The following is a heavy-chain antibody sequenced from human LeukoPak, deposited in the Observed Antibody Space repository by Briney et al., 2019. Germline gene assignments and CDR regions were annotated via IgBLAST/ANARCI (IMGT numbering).Heavy chain of an antibody. CDR3: AREMDDILTGYGLDY. Sequence: GGSLRLSCAASGFTFSSYSMNWVRQAPGKGLEWVSSISSTGSYIFYADSVKGRFTISRDNAKNSLYLQMDSLRAEDTAVYYCAREMDDILTGYGLDYWGQGTLVTVSS. V-gene: IGHV3-21*01. CDR2: ISSTGSYI. CDR1: GFTFSSYS. D-gene: IGHD3-9*01. J-gene: IGHJ4*02.